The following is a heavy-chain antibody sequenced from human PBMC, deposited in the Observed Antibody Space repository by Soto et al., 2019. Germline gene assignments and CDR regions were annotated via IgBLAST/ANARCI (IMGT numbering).Heavy chain of an antibody. Sequence: QITLKESGPTLVKPTQTLTLTCSFSGFSLSTSGVGVGWIRQPPGKALEWLAFIYWDDDKRYSPSLKSRLTITKDTSENQVVLTMANMDPVETATYYCAHGYCTSSSCHPHYYYCMDVWGEGTTVTVSS. D-gene: IGHD2-2*01. CDR1: GFSLSTSGVG. CDR3: AHGYCTSSSCHPHYYYCMDV. J-gene: IGHJ6*03. V-gene: IGHV2-5*02. CDR2: IYWDDDK.